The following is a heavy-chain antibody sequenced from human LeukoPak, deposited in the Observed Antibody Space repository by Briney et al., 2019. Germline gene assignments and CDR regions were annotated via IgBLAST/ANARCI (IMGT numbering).Heavy chain of an antibody. D-gene: IGHD3-16*01. J-gene: IGHJ4*02. Sequence: SETLSLTCTVSGGSISSYYWSWIRQPPGKGLEWIGYIYYSGSTNYNPSLKSRVTISVDTSKNQFSLQLNSVTPEDTAVYYCARGFCESTPGGFDSWGQGTLVTVSS. V-gene: IGHV4-59*12. CDR3: ARGFCESTPGGFDS. CDR2: IYYSGST. CDR1: GGSISSYY.